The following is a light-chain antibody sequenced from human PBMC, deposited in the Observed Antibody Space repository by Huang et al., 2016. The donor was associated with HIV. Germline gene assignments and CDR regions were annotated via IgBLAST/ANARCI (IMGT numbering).Light chain of an antibody. CDR2: GAS. Sequence: TVLTQSPGTLPLSPGERATLFCRASQSVNSGYIAWYQQRPGQAPRLLIFGASSRAAGIPDRFSGSGSGTDFALTIDRLEPEDFALYYCQYYGGSSSFGQGTRLEIK. CDR1: QSVNSGY. J-gene: IGKJ5*01. V-gene: IGKV3-20*01. CDR3: QYYGGSSS.